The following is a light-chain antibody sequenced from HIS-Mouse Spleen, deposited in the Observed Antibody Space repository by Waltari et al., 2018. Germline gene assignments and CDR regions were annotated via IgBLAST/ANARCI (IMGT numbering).Light chain of an antibody. CDR1: ALPKKY. Sequence: SYELTQPPSVSVSPGQTARITCSGDALPKKYAYWYQQKSGQAPVLVIYEDSKRPSGIPEGFSGSRSGTMATLTISGAQVEDEADYYCYSTDSSGNWVFGGGTKLTVL. CDR2: EDS. J-gene: IGLJ3*02. CDR3: YSTDSSGNWV. V-gene: IGLV3-10*01.